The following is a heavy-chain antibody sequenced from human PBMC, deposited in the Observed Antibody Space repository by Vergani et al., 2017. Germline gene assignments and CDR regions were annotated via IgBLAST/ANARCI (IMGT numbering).Heavy chain of an antibody. V-gene: IGHV3-23*01. Sequence: EVQLLESGGGLVQPGGSLRPSCAASGFTFSSYAMSWVRQAPGKGLEWVSAISGSGGSTYSADSVKGRFTISRANSKNTLYLQMNSLRAEDTAVYYCAKGSIXGATTFYYYDYMDVWSKGTTVTVSS. D-gene: IGHD1-26*01. CDR1: GFTFSSYA. J-gene: IGHJ6*03. CDR2: ISGSGGST. CDR3: AKGSIXGATTFYYYDYMDV.